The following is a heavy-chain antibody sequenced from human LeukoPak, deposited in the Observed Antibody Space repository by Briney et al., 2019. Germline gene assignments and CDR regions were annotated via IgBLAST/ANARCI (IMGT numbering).Heavy chain of an antibody. CDR2: INSDGSST. CDR3: ARGDPMAKRSMDY. CDR1: GFTFSSYW. Sequence: GGSLRLSCAASGFTFSSYWMHWVRQAPGKGLVWVSRINSDGSSTSYADSVKGRFTISRDNAKNRLYLQMNSLRAEDTAVYYCARGDPMAKRSMDYWGQGTLVTVSS. J-gene: IGHJ4*02. D-gene: IGHD6-6*01. V-gene: IGHV3-74*01.